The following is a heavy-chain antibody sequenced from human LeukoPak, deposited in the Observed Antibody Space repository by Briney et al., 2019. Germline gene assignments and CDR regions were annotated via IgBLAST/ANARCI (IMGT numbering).Heavy chain of an antibody. CDR1: GFTFSSYW. CDR3: ARGGIQVSGIDEFDY. D-gene: IGHD6-19*01. J-gene: IGHJ4*02. CDR2: IKQDGSEK. V-gene: IGHV3-7*04. Sequence: GGSLRLSCAASGFTFSSYWMSWVRQAPGKGLEWVANIKQDGSEKYYVDSVKGGFTISRDNAKNSLYLQMNSLRAEDAAVYYCARGGIQVSGIDEFDYWGQGTLVTVSS.